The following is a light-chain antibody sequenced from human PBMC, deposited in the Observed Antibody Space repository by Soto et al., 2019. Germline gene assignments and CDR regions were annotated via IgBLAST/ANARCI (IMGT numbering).Light chain of an antibody. CDR3: QQRSGWT. CDR2: DAS. CDR1: QSVSSY. J-gene: IGKJ1*01. V-gene: IGKV3-11*01. Sequence: EIVLTQSPATLSLSPGERATLSCRASQSVSSYLAWYQQQPGQAPRLLIYDASNRATGIPARFSGSGSGTDFTLTICSLEPEDFAVYYCQQRSGWTFGQGTKVEIK.